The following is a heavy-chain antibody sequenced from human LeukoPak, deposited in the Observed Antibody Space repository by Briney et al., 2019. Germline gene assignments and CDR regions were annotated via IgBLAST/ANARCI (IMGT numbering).Heavy chain of an antibody. D-gene: IGHD6-6*01. V-gene: IGHV4-4*09. CDR2: IYTSGST. CDR3: ARRATIAARPFRYYYYMDV. CDR1: GGSISSYY. J-gene: IGHJ6*03. Sequence: KPSETLSLTCTVSGGSISSYYWSWIRQPPGKGLEWIGYIYTSGSTNYNPSLKSRVTISVDTSKNQFSLKLSSVTAADPAVYYCARRATIAARPFRYYYYMDVWGKGTTVTVSS.